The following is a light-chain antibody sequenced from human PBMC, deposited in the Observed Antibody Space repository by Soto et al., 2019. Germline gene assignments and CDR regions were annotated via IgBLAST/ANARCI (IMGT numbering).Light chain of an antibody. CDR2: EVT. CDR3: CSYAGSSSSI. CDR1: SSDVGTYNL. J-gene: IGLJ1*01. V-gene: IGLV2-23*02. Sequence: SALPQPASVSVSPGQSITISCSGTSSDVGTYNLVSWYQQYPGKAPRLMIYEVTKRPSGVSNRFSGSKSGNTASLTISGLQPEDEADYYCCSYAGSSSSIFGTGTKVTVL.